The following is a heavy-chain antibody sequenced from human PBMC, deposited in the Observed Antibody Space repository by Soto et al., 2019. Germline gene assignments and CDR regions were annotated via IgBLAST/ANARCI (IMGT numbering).Heavy chain of an antibody. CDR2: IIPILGIA. Sequence: ASVKVSCKASGGTFSSYTISWVRQAPGQGLEWMGRIIPILGIANYAQKFQGRVTITADKSTSTAYMELSSLRSEDTAVYYCARDNDSSGYNIDYWGQGTLVTVSS. V-gene: IGHV1-69*04. CDR3: ARDNDSSGYNIDY. J-gene: IGHJ4*02. CDR1: GGTFSSYT. D-gene: IGHD3-22*01.